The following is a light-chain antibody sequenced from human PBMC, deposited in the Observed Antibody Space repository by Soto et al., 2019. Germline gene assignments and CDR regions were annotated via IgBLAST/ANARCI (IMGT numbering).Light chain of an antibody. J-gene: IGKJ2*01. CDR3: QKCDTAPYT. V-gene: IGKV3-20*01. Sequence: ESVLTQSPGTLSLSPGERATLSCRTSQSVIRNYLAWYQQTPGRSPRLLIYGASNRATGIPDRFSGSGSGTDFTLTISGLEAEDFAVYYCQKCDTAPYTFGQGTRLEIK. CDR2: GAS. CDR1: QSVIRNY.